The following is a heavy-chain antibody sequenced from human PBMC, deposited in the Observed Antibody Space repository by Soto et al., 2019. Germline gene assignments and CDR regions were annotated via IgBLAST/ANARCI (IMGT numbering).Heavy chain of an antibody. J-gene: IGHJ6*02. CDR1: GYTFTSYY. CDR3: ASHLFWSGPYYGMDV. D-gene: IGHD3-3*01. CDR2: INPSGGST. Sequence: ASVKVSCKASGYTFTSYYMHWVRQAPGQGLEWMGIINPSGGSTSYAQKFQGRVTMTRDTSTSTVYMELSSLRSEDTAVYYCASHLFWSGPYYGMDVWGQGTKVTVSS. V-gene: IGHV1-46*01.